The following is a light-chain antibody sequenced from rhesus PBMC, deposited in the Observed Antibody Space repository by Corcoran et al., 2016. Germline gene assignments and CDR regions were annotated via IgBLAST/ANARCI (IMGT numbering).Light chain of an antibody. J-gene: IGKJ3*01. Sequence: DIQMTQSPSSLSASVGDTVTITCRASQDVRSYLSWFQQKPGKAPKLLIYDASSLENGVPSRFRGSGSGTDFTLTISSLQTEDFAAYYCLQHNTYPFTFGPGATLDIK. V-gene: IGKV1-28*03. CDR3: LQHNTYPFT. CDR1: QDVRSY. CDR2: DAS.